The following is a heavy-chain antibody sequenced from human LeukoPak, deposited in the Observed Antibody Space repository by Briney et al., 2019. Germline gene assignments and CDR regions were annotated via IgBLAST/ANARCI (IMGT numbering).Heavy chain of an antibody. CDR2: LKQDGSEK. J-gene: IGHJ6*04. V-gene: IGHV3-7*03. D-gene: IGHD3-10*01. CDR3: AREGRITMVRGVYYYYYGMDV. Sequence: GGSLRLSCAASGFTFSSYWMSWVRQAPGKGLEWVANLKQDGSEKYYVDSVKGRFTISRDNAKNSLYLQMNSLRAEDTAVYYCAREGRITMVRGVYYYYYGMDVWGKGTTVTVSS. CDR1: GFTFSSYW.